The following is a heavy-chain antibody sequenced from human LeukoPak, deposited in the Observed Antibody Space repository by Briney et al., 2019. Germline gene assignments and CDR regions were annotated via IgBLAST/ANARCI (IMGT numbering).Heavy chain of an antibody. Sequence: SGGSLRLSCAASRFTFSNYNMNWVRQAPGKGLEWVSYINSRSSSSIYYADSVKGRFTISRDNAKNSLYLQMNRLRNEDTAVYYCVRDRWYDSSWVFDYWGQGTLVTVSS. CDR2: INSRSSSSI. CDR3: VRDRWYDSSWVFDY. D-gene: IGHD6-13*01. CDR1: RFTFSNYN. V-gene: IGHV3-48*02. J-gene: IGHJ4*02.